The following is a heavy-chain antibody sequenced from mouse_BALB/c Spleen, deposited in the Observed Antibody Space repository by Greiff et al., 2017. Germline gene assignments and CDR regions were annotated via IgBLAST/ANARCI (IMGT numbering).Heavy chain of an antibody. J-gene: IGHJ2*01. CDR3: ARHGRPYFDY. Sequence: DVMLVESGGDLVKPGGSLKLSCAASGFTFSSYGMSWVRQTPDKRLEWVATISSGGSYTYYPDSVKGRFTISRDNAKNTLYLQMSSLKSEDTAMYYCARHGRPYFDYWGQGTTLTVSS. CDR2: ISSGGSYT. V-gene: IGHV5-6*02. CDR1: GFTFSSYG.